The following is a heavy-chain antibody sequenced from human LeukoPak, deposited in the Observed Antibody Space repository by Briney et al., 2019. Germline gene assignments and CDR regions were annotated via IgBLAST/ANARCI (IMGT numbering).Heavy chain of an antibody. D-gene: IGHD3-16*01. Sequence: GGSLRLSCAASGFTFCSNGMHWVRQAPGKGLERVALIRYDGSNKYYADSVKGRFTISRDNSKNTLYLQMNSLRDEDTAVYYCAKDLIRKITKYYFDYWGQGTLVTVSS. V-gene: IGHV3-30*02. J-gene: IGHJ4*02. CDR2: IRYDGSNK. CDR3: AKDLIRKITKYYFDY. CDR1: GFTFCSNG.